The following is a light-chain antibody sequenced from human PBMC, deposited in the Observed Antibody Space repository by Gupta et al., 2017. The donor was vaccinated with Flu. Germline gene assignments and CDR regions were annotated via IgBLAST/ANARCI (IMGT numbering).Light chain of an antibody. CDR1: QSVSRN. CDR3: QQRSNWPPLWT. V-gene: IGKV3-11*01. J-gene: IGKJ2*02. CDR2: DAS. Sequence: RATLSCRASQSVSRNLAWYQQKPGQAPRLLIYDASNRATGIPVRFSGSGSGTDFTLTINSLEPEDFAVYYCQQRSNWPPLWTFGQGTKLEIK.